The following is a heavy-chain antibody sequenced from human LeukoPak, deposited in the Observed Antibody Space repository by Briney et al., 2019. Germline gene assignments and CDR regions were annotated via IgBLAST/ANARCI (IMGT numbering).Heavy chain of an antibody. CDR3: ARESLNQWLI. Sequence: PSETLSLTCTVSGRSISLGYYWGWIRQPPGKGLEWIGSFFHDGSTHYNPSLQSRVSISVATSKNEFSLKLCSGSAADTARYYCARESLNQWLIWCQGTLVTVSS. CDR2: FFHDGST. V-gene: IGHV4-38-2*02. CDR1: GRSISLGYY. D-gene: IGHD6-19*01. J-gene: IGHJ1*01.